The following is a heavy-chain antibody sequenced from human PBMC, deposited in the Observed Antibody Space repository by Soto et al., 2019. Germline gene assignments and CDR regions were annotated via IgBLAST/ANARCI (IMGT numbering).Heavy chain of an antibody. J-gene: IGHJ6*02. CDR3: ASGPRSSWYEGYYYYGMDV. CDR2: IYYSGST. D-gene: IGHD6-13*01. CDR1: GGSISSGGYY. V-gene: IGHV4-31*03. Sequence: SETLSLTCTVSGGSISSGGYYWSWIRQHPGKGLEWIGYIYYSGSTYYNPSLKSRVTISVDTSKNQFSLKLSSVTAADTAVYYCASGPRSSWYEGYYYYGMDVWAKGPRSPSP.